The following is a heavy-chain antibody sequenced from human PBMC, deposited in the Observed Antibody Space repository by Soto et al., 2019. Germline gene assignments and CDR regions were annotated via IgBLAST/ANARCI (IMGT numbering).Heavy chain of an antibody. CDR3: AYDDYSGDSHRLAY. D-gene: IGHD2-21*02. J-gene: IGHJ4*02. V-gene: IGHV3-21*01. Sequence: GSLRLSCAASGFTFSSYSMHWVRQAPGKGLEWVSSISGSSSYIYYADSVKGRFTISRDNAKNSLFLQMNSLRAEDTAVYYCAYDDYSGDSHRLAYWGQGTLVTVSS. CDR2: ISGSSSYI. CDR1: GFTFSSYS.